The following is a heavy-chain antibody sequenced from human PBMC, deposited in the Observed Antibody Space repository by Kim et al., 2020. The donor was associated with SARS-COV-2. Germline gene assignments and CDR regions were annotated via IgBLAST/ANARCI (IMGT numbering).Heavy chain of an antibody. CDR1: GFTFSSYA. D-gene: IGHD2-15*01. CDR2: ISGSGGST. Sequence: GGSLRLSCAASGFTFSSYAINWVRQAPGKGLEWVSAISGSGGSTYYADSVKGRFTVSRDNSKNTLYLQMNSLRAEDTAVYYCAKEGRYCSGSICNYYFDYWGQGTLVTVSS. V-gene: IGHV3-23*01. J-gene: IGHJ4*02. CDR3: AKEGRYCSGSICNYYFDY.